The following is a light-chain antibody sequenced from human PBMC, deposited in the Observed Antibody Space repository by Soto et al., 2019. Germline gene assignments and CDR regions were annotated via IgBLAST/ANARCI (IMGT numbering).Light chain of an antibody. CDR2: AAS. CDR1: QGISNY. Sequence: DIQMTQSPSSLSASVGDRVTITCRASQGISNYLAWYQQKPGKVPKLLIYAASTLQSGVPSRFSGSGSGTDFTLTISSLQPEDVAVYYCQRYGTSLPLTFGGGTKVEIK. CDR3: QRYGTSLPLT. J-gene: IGKJ4*01. V-gene: IGKV1-27*01.